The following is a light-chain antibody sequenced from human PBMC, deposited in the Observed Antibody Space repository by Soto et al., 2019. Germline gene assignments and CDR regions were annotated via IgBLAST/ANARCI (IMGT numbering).Light chain of an antibody. CDR1: SSDVGGYNY. V-gene: IGLV2-8*01. CDR3: SSYAGSSSV. J-gene: IGLJ1*01. Sequence: SVLTQPPSASGSPGQSVAISCTGTSSDVGGYNYVSWYQQHPGKAPKLMIYEVNKRPSGVPDRFSGSKSGNTASLTVSGLQAEDEADYYCSSYAGSSSVFGTGTKVTVL. CDR2: EVN.